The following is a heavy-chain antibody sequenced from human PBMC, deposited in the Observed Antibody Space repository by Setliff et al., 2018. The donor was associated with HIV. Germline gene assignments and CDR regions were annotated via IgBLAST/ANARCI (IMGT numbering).Heavy chain of an antibody. D-gene: IGHD2-2*01. Sequence: ASVKVSCKASGYMFNIYYMHWVRQVPGQGLEWMGWSNPNTGGTKYAQKFQGRVTMTMDTSITTAYVELSRLRSDDTAVYYCARGFVVVPAAMSYWGQGTLVTVSS. V-gene: IGHV1-2*02. CDR3: ARGFVVVPAAMSY. CDR1: GYMFNIYY. CDR2: SNPNTGGT. J-gene: IGHJ4*02.